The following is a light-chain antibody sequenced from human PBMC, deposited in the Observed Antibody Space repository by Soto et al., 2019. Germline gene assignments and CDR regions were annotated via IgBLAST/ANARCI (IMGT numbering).Light chain of an antibody. CDR3: EAWDVSLNAWV. Sequence: QPVLTQPPSASGTPGQRVTISGSGSSSNIGSNVVNWYQQLPGTAPKLLIYRNDQRPSAFPARFAGSKSGTSASLAISGLQSEDEADYYCEAWDVSLNAWVFGGGTKVTVL. CDR2: RND. J-gene: IGLJ3*02. CDR1: SSNIGSNV. V-gene: IGLV1-44*01.